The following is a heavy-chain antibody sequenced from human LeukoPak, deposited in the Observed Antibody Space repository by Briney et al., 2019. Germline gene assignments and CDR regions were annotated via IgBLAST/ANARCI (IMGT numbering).Heavy chain of an antibody. Sequence: GGSLRLSCAASGFTFSSHGMCWVRQAPGRGLEWVSSISIGGDTTYSDSVKGRFTISRDSSKNTLFLQMNSLRVEDTAVYYCAKDRDDYGNDCWGQGVLVTVST. CDR2: ISIGGDTT. J-gene: IGHJ4*02. CDR1: GFTFSSHG. D-gene: IGHD4-17*01. V-gene: IGHV3-23*01. CDR3: AKDRDDYGNDC.